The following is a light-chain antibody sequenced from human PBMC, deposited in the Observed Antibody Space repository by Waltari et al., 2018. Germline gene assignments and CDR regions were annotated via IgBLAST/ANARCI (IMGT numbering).Light chain of an antibody. Sequence: TVVTQEPSLSVSPGGTVTLTFCLSSCSVSTSNYPSWYQQTPGQAPRTLIYNTNTRPSGVPDRFSGSLLGNKAALTITGAQADDESDYYCMLYMSSGIVFGSVITLTVL. V-gene: IGLV8-61*01. CDR3: MLYMSSGIV. J-gene: IGLJ6*01. CDR1: SCSVSTSNY. CDR2: NTN.